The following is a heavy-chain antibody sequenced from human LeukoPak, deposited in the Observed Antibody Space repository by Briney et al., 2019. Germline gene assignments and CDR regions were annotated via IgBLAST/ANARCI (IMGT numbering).Heavy chain of an antibody. Sequence: PSETLSLTCTVSGAYISVNNYYWAWIRQPPGKGLEWIGSIYYSGSTYYNPSLKSRVTISVDTSKNQFSLKLSSVTAADTAVYYCARVTSHHLGAPQYYFDYWGQGTLVTVSS. CDR1: GAYISVNNYY. J-gene: IGHJ4*02. CDR3: ARVTSHHLGAPQYYFDY. V-gene: IGHV4-39*07. CDR2: IYYSGST. D-gene: IGHD3-16*01.